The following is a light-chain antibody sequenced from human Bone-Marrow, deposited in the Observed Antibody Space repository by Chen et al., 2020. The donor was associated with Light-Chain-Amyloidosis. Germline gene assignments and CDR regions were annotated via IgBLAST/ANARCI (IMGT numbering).Light chain of an antibody. J-gene: IGLJ3*02. CDR3: QVWDRSSDRPV. CDR2: DDS. V-gene: IGLV3-21*02. CDR1: NIGSTS. Sequence: YVLPQPSSASVAPAQTAPIACGGNNIGSTSVHWYQQTPGQASLLVVYDDSDRPSGIPERLSGSNSGNTANLTISRVEAGDEADYYCQVWDRSSDRPVFGGGTKLTVL.